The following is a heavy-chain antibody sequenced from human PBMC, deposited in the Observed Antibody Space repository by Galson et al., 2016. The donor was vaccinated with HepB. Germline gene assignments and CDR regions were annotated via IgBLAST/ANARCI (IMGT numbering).Heavy chain of an antibody. CDR1: GGSISGYY. V-gene: IGHV4-59*01. J-gene: IGHJ5*02. CDR3: AKEATGVSGRIWFDP. CDR2: IYYNGYT. Sequence: SETLSLTCTVSGGSISGYYWSWIRQPPGKGLEWIGFIYYNGYTNYSPSLKSRVNISLDTSKKQFSLKLTSVTAADTAVYFCAKEATGVSGRIWFDPWGQGTLVTVSS. D-gene: IGHD6-19*01.